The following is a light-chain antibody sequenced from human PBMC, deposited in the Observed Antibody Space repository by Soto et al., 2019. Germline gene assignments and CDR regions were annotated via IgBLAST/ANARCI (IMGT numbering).Light chain of an antibody. CDR3: LLSYNGPYV. Sequence: QAVLTPNPPLTPSPGGSVTLTGGPTTVSFTNGHYPYWFQQKPGQAPRTLIYDTTNRHCWTPARFSGSLLGGKAALTLSGAQPEDEAEYYCLLSYNGPYVFGTGTKVTVL. CDR2: DTT. J-gene: IGLJ1*01. CDR1: TVSFTNGHY. V-gene: IGLV7-46*01.